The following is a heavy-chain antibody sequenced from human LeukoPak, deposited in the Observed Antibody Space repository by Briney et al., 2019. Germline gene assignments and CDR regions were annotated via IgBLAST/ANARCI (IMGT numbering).Heavy chain of an antibody. CDR3: ARGIEAAAVTEFDY. CDR2: IHPRDSDT. V-gene: IGHV5-51*01. Sequence: GESLKISCKGSGYIFTTSWIGWVRQMPGKGLEWMGIIHPRDSDTRYKPSFQGQVTLSADKSISTAYLRWNSLKASDTAMYYCARGIEAAAVTEFDYWGQGTLVTVSS. J-gene: IGHJ4*02. D-gene: IGHD6-13*01. CDR1: GYIFTTSW.